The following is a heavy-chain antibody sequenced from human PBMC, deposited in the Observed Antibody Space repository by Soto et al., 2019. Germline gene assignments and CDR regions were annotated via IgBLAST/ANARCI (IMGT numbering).Heavy chain of an antibody. CDR1: GFTFSNYG. CDR3: ARDRGSDDPIDY. Sequence: QVQLVESGGGVVQPERSLRLSCAASGFTFSNYGMHWVRQAPGKGLEWVAVVWHDGKTKYYADSVEGRFTISRDNSRNTLLLQRNSLRAEDTAVYHCARDRGSDDPIDYWGQGTLVTVSS. J-gene: IGHJ4*02. D-gene: IGHD3-10*01. CDR2: VWHDGKTK. V-gene: IGHV3-33*01.